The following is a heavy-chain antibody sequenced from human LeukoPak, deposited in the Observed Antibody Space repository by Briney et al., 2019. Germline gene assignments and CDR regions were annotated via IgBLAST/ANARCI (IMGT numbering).Heavy chain of an antibody. CDR3: AELGITMIGGV. Sequence: PGGSLRLSCAASGFTFSSYELNWVRQSPGKGLEWISYISSSGSTIYYADSVKGRFTISRDNAKNSLYLQMNSLRAEDTAVYYCAELGITMIGGVWGKGTTVTISS. J-gene: IGHJ6*04. CDR1: GFTFSSYE. D-gene: IGHD3-10*02. CDR2: ISSSGSTI. V-gene: IGHV3-48*03.